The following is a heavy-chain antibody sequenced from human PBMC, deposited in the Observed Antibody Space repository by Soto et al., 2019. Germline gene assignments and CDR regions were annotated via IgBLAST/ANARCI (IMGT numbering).Heavy chain of an antibody. D-gene: IGHD3-16*01. V-gene: IGHV1-8*01. J-gene: IGHJ5*02. CDR2: MNPGSGDT. Sequence: ASVKVSCKASGYSFTNNDVSWVRQATGQGLEWMGWMNPGSGDTGYAQRFQGRVTMTRDISIATAYMELSSLRSDDTAIYYCARMATFGSLNWFDPWGEGTLVTVSS. CDR1: GYSFTNND. CDR3: ARMATFGSLNWFDP.